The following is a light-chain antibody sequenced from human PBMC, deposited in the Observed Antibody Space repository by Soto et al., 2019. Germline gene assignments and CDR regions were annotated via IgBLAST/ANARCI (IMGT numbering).Light chain of an antibody. Sequence: EVVMTQSPATLSMSPGERVPLSCRASQSVSSSLAWYQQKPGQAPRLLIYGASTRATGIPDRFSGSGSETEFTLTISSLQAEDFAIYYCQQYNNWWTFGQGTKVEIK. J-gene: IGKJ1*01. V-gene: IGKV3-15*01. CDR3: QQYNNWWT. CDR1: QSVSSS. CDR2: GAS.